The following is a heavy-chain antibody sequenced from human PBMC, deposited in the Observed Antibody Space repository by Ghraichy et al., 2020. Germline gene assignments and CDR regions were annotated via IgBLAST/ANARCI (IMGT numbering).Heavy chain of an antibody. D-gene: IGHD3-10*01. CDR3: ARVYYGSGSGFDP. J-gene: IGHJ5*02. CDR1: GGSFSPYY. Sequence: SQTLSLTCAVYGGSFSPYYWSWIRQPPGKGLQWIGEISHSGSTNHNPSLKSRVTISVDTSKNQVSLTLRSVTAADTAVYYCARVYYGSGSGFDPWGQGTLVTVSS. CDR2: ISHSGST. V-gene: IGHV4-34*01.